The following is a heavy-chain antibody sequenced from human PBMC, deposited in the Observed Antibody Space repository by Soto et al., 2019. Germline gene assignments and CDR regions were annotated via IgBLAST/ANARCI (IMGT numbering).Heavy chain of an antibody. CDR1: GGSISSGGYS. D-gene: IGHD3-22*01. V-gene: IGHV4-30-2*01. Sequence: QLQLQESGSGLVKPSQTLSLTCAVSGGSISSGGYSWSWIRQPPGKGLEGIGYIYHSGSTYYNPSLKSRVTKSVDRSKNQFSLKLSSVTAADTAVYYCARGGVDYYDSSGYYFSPYYFDYWGQGTLVTVSS. J-gene: IGHJ4*02. CDR3: ARGGVDYYDSSGYYFSPYYFDY. CDR2: IYHSGST.